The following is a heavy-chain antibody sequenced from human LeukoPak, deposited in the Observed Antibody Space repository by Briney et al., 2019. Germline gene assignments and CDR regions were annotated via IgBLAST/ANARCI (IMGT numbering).Heavy chain of an antibody. V-gene: IGHV3-7*01. CDR1: GFTFSRNW. J-gene: IGHJ3*01. CDR3: ARDKDGSRDAFDV. CDR2: INEDGTVK. D-gene: IGHD1-26*01. Sequence: GGPLRLSCESSGFTFSRNWMSWVRQAPGKGLEYVANINEDGTVKYYPDSVRGRFTISRDNAKNSVFLHMNSLKAEDTALYYCARDKDGSRDAFDVWGQGTLVTVSS.